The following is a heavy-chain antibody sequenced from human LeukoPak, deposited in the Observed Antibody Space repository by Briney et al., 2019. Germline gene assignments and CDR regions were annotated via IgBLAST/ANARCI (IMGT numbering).Heavy chain of an antibody. V-gene: IGHV4-34*01. CDR1: GGSFSGYY. Sequence: SETLSLTCAVYGGSFSGYYWSWIRQPPGKGLEWIGEINHSGSTNYNPSLKSRVTISVDTSKNQFSLKLSSVTAADTAVYYCARVRYCSSTSCYVQFDYWGQGTLVTVSS. J-gene: IGHJ4*02. CDR3: ARVRYCSSTSCYVQFDY. D-gene: IGHD2-2*01. CDR2: INHSGST.